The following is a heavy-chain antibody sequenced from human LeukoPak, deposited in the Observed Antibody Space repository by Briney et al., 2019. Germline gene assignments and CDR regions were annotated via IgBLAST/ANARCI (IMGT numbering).Heavy chain of an antibody. CDR1: GFTFSSYS. J-gene: IGHJ5*02. D-gene: IGHD6-19*01. V-gene: IGHV3-23*01. Sequence: GGSLRLSCAASGFTFSSYSMNWVRQAPGKGLEWVSAISGSGGSTYYADSVKGRFTISRDNSKNTLYLQMNSLRAEDTAVYYCAKSIAVAGNWFDPWGQGTLVTVSS. CDR3: AKSIAVAGNWFDP. CDR2: ISGSGGST.